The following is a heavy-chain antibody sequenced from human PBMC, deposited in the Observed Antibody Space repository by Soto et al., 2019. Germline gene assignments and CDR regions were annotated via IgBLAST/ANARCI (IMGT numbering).Heavy chain of an antibody. CDR2: ISYDGSDK. V-gene: IGHV3-30*03. CDR3: GAGQYFSDY. CDR1: GFTFSSYG. J-gene: IGHJ4*02. D-gene: IGHD6-13*01. Sequence: QVQLVESGGGVVQPGRSLRLSCAASGFTFSSYGMHWVRQAPGKGLEWVALISYDGSDKYYADSVKGRFTISRDNSKNTLYLQMNSLRVEDPAGYYCGAGQYFSDYWGQGTLVTVSS.